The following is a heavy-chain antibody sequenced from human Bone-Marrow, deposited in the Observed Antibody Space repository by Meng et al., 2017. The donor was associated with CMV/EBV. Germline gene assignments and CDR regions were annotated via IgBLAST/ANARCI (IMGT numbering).Heavy chain of an antibody. CDR2: IIPILGIA. Sequence: SVKVSCKASGGTFSSYTISWVRQAPGQGLEWMGRIIPILGIANYAQKFQGRVTITADKSTSTAYMELSRLRSEDTAVYYCARGPSPSLEYCSSTSCYHWGQGTLVTVSS. CDR3: ARGPSPSLEYCSSTSCYH. D-gene: IGHD2-2*01. V-gene: IGHV1-69*02. J-gene: IGHJ5*02. CDR1: GGTFSSYT.